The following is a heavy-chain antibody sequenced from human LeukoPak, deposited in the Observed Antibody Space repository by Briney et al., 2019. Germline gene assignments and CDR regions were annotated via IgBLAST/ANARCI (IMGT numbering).Heavy chain of an antibody. D-gene: IGHD1-26*01. CDR1: DGSINSYY. V-gene: IGHV4-59*01. CDR2: IYYNGNT. J-gene: IGHJ6*02. Sequence: PSETLSLTCSVFDGSINSYYWNWLRRPPGKGLEWIGYIYYNGNTNYSPSLKSRVTMSVDTSKNLFSLKVSSVTAADTAVYYCARGRSNYYGMDVWGQGTTVTVSS. CDR3: ARGRSNYYGMDV.